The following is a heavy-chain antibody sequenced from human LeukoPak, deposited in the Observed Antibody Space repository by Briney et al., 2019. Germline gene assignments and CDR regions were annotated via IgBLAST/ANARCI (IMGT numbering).Heavy chain of an antibody. D-gene: IGHD2-2*01. J-gene: IGHJ4*02. CDR1: GFTFSSYS. CDR2: ISSSSSYI. CDR3: ARDPYLGYCSSTSCTFY. Sequence: GGSLRLSCAASGFTFSSYSMSWVRQAPGKGLEWVSSISSSSSYIYYADSVKGRFTISRDNAKNSLYLQMNSLRAEDTAVYYCARDPYLGYCSSTSCTFYWGQGTLVTVSS. V-gene: IGHV3-21*01.